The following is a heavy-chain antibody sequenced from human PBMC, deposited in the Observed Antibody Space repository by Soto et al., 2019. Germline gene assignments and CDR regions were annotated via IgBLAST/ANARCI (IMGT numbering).Heavy chain of an antibody. CDR1: GGTFSSYA. CDR3: ARGVGWEPPFGFRY. Sequence: QVQLVQSGAEVKKPGSSVKVSCKASGGTFSSYAISWVRQAPGQGLEWMGGIIPIFGTANYAQKFQGRVTMTTDTSTSTAYMELRSLRSDDTAVYYCARGVGWEPPFGFRYWGQGTLVTVSS. J-gene: IGHJ4*02. CDR2: IIPIFGTA. D-gene: IGHD1-26*01. V-gene: IGHV1-69*06.